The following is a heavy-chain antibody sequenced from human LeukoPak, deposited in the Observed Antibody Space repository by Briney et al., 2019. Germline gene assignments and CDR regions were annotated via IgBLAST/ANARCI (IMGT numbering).Heavy chain of an antibody. V-gene: IGHV3-33*06. CDR1: GFTFSHFG. CDR3: AKDAQRGVDYSNSLEH. D-gene: IGHD4-11*01. Sequence: GTSLTLTCEASGFTFSHFGMHWVRQAPGKGLEWVAVIWSDGTNRYYADSVKGRFTISRDNFKNTVSLQMNSLRAEDTAVYYCAKDAQRGVDYSNSLEHWGQGSLVTVSS. J-gene: IGHJ1*01. CDR2: IWSDGTNR.